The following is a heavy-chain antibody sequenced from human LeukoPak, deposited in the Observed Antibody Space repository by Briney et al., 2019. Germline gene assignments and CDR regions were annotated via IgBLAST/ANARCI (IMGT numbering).Heavy chain of an antibody. J-gene: IGHJ4*02. CDR1: GDSIRSSIYY. CDR2: VYYDGSA. D-gene: IGHD1-26*01. V-gene: IGHV4-39*01. Sequence: SETLSLTCGVSGDSIRSSIYYWGWIRQPPGKGLEWIGSVYYDGSAYYNPSLKSRVTISVDTSKNQLSLKLSSVTAADTAMYYCARPLTRGGTYYVWGQGTLVTVSS. CDR3: ARPLTRGGTYYV.